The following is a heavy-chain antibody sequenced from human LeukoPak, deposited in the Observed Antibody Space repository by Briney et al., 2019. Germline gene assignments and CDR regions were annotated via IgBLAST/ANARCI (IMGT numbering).Heavy chain of an antibody. CDR3: ARDLRSPSDTNIAIDY. Sequence: GGSLRLSCAASGFTFSSYWMHWVRQTPGKGLVWVSRINSDGSSTASADSVKGRFTISRDNAMNTLYLQMNSLRAEDTAVYYCARDLRSPSDTNIAIDYWGQGTLVTVSS. V-gene: IGHV3-74*01. CDR1: GFTFSSYW. J-gene: IGHJ4*02. CDR2: INSDGSST.